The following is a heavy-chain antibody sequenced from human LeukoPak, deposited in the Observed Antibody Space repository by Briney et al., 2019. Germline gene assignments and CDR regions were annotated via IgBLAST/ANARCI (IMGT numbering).Heavy chain of an antibody. CDR3: ARGQSTGTTGDAFDI. Sequence: SETLSLTCTVSGYSISSGYYWGWIRQPPGKGLEWIGSIYHSGSTYYNPSLKSGVSISVDTFKNQFSLKLSSVTAADTAVYYCARGQSTGTTGDAFDIWGQGTMVTVSS. CDR1: GYSISSGYY. J-gene: IGHJ3*02. V-gene: IGHV4-38-2*02. CDR2: IYHSGST. D-gene: IGHD1-7*01.